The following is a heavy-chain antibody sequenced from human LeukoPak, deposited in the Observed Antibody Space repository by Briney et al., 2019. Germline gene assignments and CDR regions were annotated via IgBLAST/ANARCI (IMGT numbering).Heavy chain of an antibody. Sequence: GAPVKVSCKASGYIFTGYYMHWVRQAPGQGLEWMGWIYPNSGGTRYAQKFQGRVTMTRDTSISTAYMELSGLTSDDTAVFYCARELATTSTWEFDYWGQGTLVCVSS. CDR2: IYPNSGGT. CDR1: GYIFTGYY. CDR3: ARELATTSTWEFDY. D-gene: IGHD1-26*01. V-gene: IGHV1-2*02. J-gene: IGHJ4*02.